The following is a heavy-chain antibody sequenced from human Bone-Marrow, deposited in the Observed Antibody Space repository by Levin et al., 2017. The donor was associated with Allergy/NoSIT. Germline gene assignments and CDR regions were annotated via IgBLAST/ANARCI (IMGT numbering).Heavy chain of an antibody. J-gene: IGHJ5*02. CDR1: GFTFDDYA. D-gene: IGHD6-13*01. CDR3: AKAEIAAAEGNWFDP. V-gene: IGHV3-9*01. CDR2: ISWNSGSI. Sequence: TGGSLRLSCAASGFTFDDYAMHWVRQAPGKGLEWVSGISWNSGSIGYADSVKGRFTISRDNAKNSLYLQMNSLRAEDTALYYCAKAEIAAAEGNWFDPWGQGTLVTVSS.